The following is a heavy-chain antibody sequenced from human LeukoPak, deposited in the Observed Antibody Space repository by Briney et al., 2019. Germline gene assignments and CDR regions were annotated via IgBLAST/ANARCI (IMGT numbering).Heavy chain of an antibody. CDR1: GFAFSSYA. J-gene: IGHJ6*02. CDR3: AKARGRGVLNYYYYYGMDV. V-gene: IGHV3-23*01. Sequence: GGSLRLSCAASGFAFSSYAMSWVRQAPGKGLEWVSAISGSGGSTYYADSVKGRFTISRDNSKNTLYLQMNSLRAEDTAVYYCAKARGRGVLNYYYYYGMDVWGQGTTVTVSS. CDR2: ISGSGGST. D-gene: IGHD3-10*01.